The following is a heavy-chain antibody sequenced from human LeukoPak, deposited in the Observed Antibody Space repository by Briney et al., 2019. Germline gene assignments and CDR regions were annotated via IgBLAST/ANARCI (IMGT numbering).Heavy chain of an antibody. J-gene: IGHJ4*02. V-gene: IGHV3-23*01. CDR3: AKQVSCDTTTCYSGMPPDY. Sequence: HPGGSLRLSCAASGFPFSRYAMSWVRQPPERGLEWVSVISGSDGSRYYADSVKGRFTISRDDSRNTVYLQMNNLRAEDTAVYYCAKQVSCDTTTCYSGMPPDYWGQGTLVTVSS. D-gene: IGHD2/OR15-2a*01. CDR1: GFPFSRYA. CDR2: ISGSDGSR.